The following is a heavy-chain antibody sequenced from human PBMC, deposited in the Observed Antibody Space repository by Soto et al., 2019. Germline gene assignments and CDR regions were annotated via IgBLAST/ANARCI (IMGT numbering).Heavy chain of an antibody. Sequence: QVQLQESGPGLVKPSETLSLTFTVSGGSSSSYYWSWIRQPPGKGLEWIGYIYYSWSTNYNPSLNSRVTISVDTSKNQCSLKRSYVTAADTAVYYGARVAIAALSGYWFDPWGQGTLVTVSS. V-gene: IGHV4-59*01. CDR2: IYYSWST. CDR1: GGSSSSYY. J-gene: IGHJ5*02. CDR3: ARVAIAALSGYWFDP. D-gene: IGHD6-6*01.